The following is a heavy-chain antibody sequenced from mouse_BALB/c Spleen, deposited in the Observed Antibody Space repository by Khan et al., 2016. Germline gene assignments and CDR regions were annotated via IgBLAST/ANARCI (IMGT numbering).Heavy chain of an antibody. CDR1: GYSITSGYY. V-gene: IGHV3-6*02. J-gene: IGHJ2*01. CDR3: AGDSYYFDY. Sequence: EVQLQESGPGLVKPSQSLSLTCSVTGYSITSGYYWNWIRQFPGNKLEWMGYISYAGSHNYNPSLKNRISITRDTSKNQFFLKLNSVTTEDNATYDCAGDSYYFDYWGKGTTLTVSS. CDR2: ISYAGSH.